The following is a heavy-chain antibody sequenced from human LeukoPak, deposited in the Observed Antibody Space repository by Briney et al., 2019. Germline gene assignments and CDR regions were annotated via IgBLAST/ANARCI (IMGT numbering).Heavy chain of an antibody. J-gene: IGHJ4*02. CDR3: ARDYRDDSSGYSFDY. CDR1: GYAFTKYA. D-gene: IGHD3-22*01. Sequence: ASVKVSCKASGYAFTKYAINWVRQAPGQGLEWMGWINTNAGNPRYAQGFTGRFGFSLDTSVSTTYLHISSLEAEDTAVYYCARDYRDDSSGYSFDYWGQGTLVTVSS. V-gene: IGHV7-4-1*01. CDR2: INTNAGNP.